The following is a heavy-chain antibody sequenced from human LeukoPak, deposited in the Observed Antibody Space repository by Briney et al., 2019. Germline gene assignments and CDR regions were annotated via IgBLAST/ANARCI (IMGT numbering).Heavy chain of an antibody. CDR2: ISYDGGNK. V-gene: IGHV3-30*04. CDR1: GFTFSSYA. CDR3: ARDIGIAVAAPSY. J-gene: IGHJ4*02. D-gene: IGHD6-19*01. Sequence: GRSLRLSCAASGFTFSSYAMHWVRQAPGKGLEWVAVISYDGGNKYYADSVKGRFTISRENSKNTLYLQMNSLRAEDTAVYYCARDIGIAVAAPSYWGQGTLVTVSS.